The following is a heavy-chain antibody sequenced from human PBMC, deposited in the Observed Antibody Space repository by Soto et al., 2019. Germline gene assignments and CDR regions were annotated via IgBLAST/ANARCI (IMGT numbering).Heavy chain of an antibody. CDR2: IIPIFGTA. Sequence: QVQLVQSGAEVKKPGSSVKVSCKASGGTFSSYAISWVRQAPGQGLEWMGGIIPIFGTANYAQKFQGRVTITADECTSTAYMELSSVRSEDTAVYYCARGVITPDSSGYLSTFDCWGQGTLVTVSS. V-gene: IGHV1-69*01. D-gene: IGHD3-22*01. CDR1: GGTFSSYA. CDR3: ARGVITPDSSGYLSTFDC. J-gene: IGHJ4*02.